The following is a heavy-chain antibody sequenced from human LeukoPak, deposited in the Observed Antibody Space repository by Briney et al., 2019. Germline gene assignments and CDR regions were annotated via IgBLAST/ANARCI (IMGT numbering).Heavy chain of an antibody. CDR2: IRGSGGIT. Sequence: PGGSLRLSCVASGFTFRTYAMNWVRQAPGKGLEWVSGIRGSGGITYYADSVKGRFTISRGNSKNTLYLQINSLRAEDTSLYYCAKGGSFWSDTRDYFDYWGQGTLVTVSS. J-gene: IGHJ4*02. CDR1: GFTFRTYA. D-gene: IGHD3-3*01. V-gene: IGHV3-23*01. CDR3: AKGGSFWSDTRDYFDY.